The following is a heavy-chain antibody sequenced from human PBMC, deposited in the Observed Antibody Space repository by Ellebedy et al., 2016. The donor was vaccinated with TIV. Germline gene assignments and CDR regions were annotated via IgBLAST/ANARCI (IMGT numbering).Heavy chain of an antibody. CDR1: GGSISTSSYY. Sequence: SETLSLXXTVSGGSISTSSYYWSWIRQPPGKGLEWIGYIYYSGSTYYNPSLKSRVTISVDTSKNQFSLKLSSVTAADTAVYYCARVGGYDSSGAFDIWGQGTMVTVSS. CDR2: IYYSGST. J-gene: IGHJ3*02. D-gene: IGHD5-12*01. V-gene: IGHV4-30-4*01. CDR3: ARVGGYDSSGAFDI.